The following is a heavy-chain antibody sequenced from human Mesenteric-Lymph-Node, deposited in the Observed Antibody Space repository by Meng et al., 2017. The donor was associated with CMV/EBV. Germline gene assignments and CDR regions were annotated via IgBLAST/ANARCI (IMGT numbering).Heavy chain of an antibody. Sequence: ASVKVSCKASGYTFTGYYIHWVRQAPGQGLEWMGWINPNSGDTNYAQKFQGRVTMTRDTSISTAYMDLGGLRSDDTAVYYCTGRSRPMGEFDYWGQGILVTVSS. CDR3: TGRSRPMGEFDY. J-gene: IGHJ4*02. CDR1: GYTFTGYY. CDR2: INPNSGDT. D-gene: IGHD3-10*01. V-gene: IGHV1-2*02.